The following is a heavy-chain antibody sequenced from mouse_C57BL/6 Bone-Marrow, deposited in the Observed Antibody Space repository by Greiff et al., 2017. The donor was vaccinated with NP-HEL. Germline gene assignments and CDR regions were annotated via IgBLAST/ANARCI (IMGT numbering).Heavy chain of an antibody. V-gene: IGHV1-82*01. J-gene: IGHJ1*03. D-gene: IGHD1-2*01. CDR1: GYAFSSSW. CDR3: ARGITTAWYFDV. CDR2: IYPGDGDT. Sequence: VQLQQSGPELVKPGASVKISCKASGYAFSSSWMNWVKQRPGKGLEWIGRIYPGDGDTNYNGKFKGKATMTADKSSSTAYMQLSSLTSEDSAVSFCARGITTAWYFDVWGTGTAVTVSS.